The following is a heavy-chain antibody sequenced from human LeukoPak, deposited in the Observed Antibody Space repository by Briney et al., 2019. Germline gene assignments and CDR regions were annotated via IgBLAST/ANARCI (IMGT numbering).Heavy chain of an antibody. CDR2: ISYDGSNK. J-gene: IGHJ4*02. CDR1: GFTFSSYA. V-gene: IGHV3-30-3*01. D-gene: IGHD3-3*01. CDR3: ARDRFLEWIMDY. Sequence: PGGSLRLSCAASGFTFSSYAMHWVRQAPGKGLGWVAVISYDGSNKYYADSVKGRFTISRDNSKNTLYLQMNSLRAEDTAVYYCARDRFLEWIMDYWGQGTLVTVSS.